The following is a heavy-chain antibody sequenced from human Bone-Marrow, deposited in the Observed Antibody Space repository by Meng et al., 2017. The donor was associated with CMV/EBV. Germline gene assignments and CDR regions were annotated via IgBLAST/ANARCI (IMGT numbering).Heavy chain of an antibody. J-gene: IGHJ4*02. Sequence: ASVKVSCKASGYTFTNYHIHWMRQAPGQGLEYMGVIYDSGGNTYKEQKFQGRLTMTWDTSTNTDHMELSSLRSEDTAVYYRAREPPRGVHLGHWGQGTLVTFSS. CDR3: AREPPRGVHLGH. CDR2: IYDSGGNT. D-gene: IGHD3-16*01. V-gene: IGHV1-46*01. CDR1: GYTFTNYH.